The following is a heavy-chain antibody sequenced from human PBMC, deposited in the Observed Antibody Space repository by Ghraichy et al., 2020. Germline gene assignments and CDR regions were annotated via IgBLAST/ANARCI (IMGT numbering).Heavy chain of an antibody. D-gene: IGHD1-26*01. CDR2: ISGNGDKT. Sequence: WGSLRLSCAASGFTFSSYPMHWVRQAPGKGLESVSAISGNGDKTYYGDSVKGRFIISRDNSKNTLYLQMGSLRSEDMAVYYCAREAPNGSYDYWGQGTLVTVSS. V-gene: IGHV3-64*02. CDR1: GFTFSSYP. CDR3: AREAPNGSYDY. J-gene: IGHJ4*02.